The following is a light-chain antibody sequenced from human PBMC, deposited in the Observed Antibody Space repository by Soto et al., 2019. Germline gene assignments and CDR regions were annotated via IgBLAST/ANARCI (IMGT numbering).Light chain of an antibody. V-gene: IGLV2-14*03. Sequence: QSALTQPASVSGSLGQSITISCTGSSSDVGGYNYVSWYQQHPGKAPKLMIYGVTNRPSGVSNRFSGSKSGNTASLTISGLQAEDEADYHCSSYTSGSSHYVFGTGTKLTVL. CDR2: GVT. CDR1: SSDVGGYNY. J-gene: IGLJ1*01. CDR3: SSYTSGSSHYV.